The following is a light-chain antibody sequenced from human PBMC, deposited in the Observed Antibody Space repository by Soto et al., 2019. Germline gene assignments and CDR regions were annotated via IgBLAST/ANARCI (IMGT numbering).Light chain of an antibody. CDR3: SSCTSTNTLV. CDR2: DVT. V-gene: IGLV2-14*01. J-gene: IGLJ2*01. CDR1: RSDVGGYNF. Sequence: QSVLTQPASVSGSPGQSITISCTGTRSDVGGYNFVSWYQQHPGKVPKLLIYDVTHRPSGVSNRFSASKSANTASLTISGLQAEDEADYYCSSCTSTNTLVFGGGTKVTVL.